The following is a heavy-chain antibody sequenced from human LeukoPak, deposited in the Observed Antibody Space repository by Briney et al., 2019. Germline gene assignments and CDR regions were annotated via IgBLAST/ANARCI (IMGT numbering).Heavy chain of an antibody. J-gene: IGHJ6*02. Sequence: PGGSLRLSCAASGFTFSSYGMHWVRQAPGKGLEWVAVISYDGSNKYYADSVKGRFTISRDSSKNTLYLQMNSLRAEDTAVYYCAKGIYYDSSGYAPTHYYYGMDVWRQGTTVTVSS. D-gene: IGHD3-22*01. CDR1: GFTFSSYG. V-gene: IGHV3-30*18. CDR3: AKGIYYDSSGYAPTHYYYGMDV. CDR2: ISYDGSNK.